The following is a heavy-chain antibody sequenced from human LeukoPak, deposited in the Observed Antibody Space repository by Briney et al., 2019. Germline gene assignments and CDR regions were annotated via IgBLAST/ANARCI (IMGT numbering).Heavy chain of an antibody. CDR2: IYYSGST. J-gene: IGHJ4*02. D-gene: IGHD6-13*01. CDR1: GGSISSGDYY. CDR3: ARGARSIAAADSGLFDY. Sequence: SQTLSLTCTVSGGSISSGDYYWSWIRQPPGKGLEWIGYIYYSGSTYYNPSLKSRVTISVDTSKNQFSLKLSSVTAADTAVYYCARGARSIAAADSGLFDYWGQGTLVTVSS. V-gene: IGHV4-30-4*08.